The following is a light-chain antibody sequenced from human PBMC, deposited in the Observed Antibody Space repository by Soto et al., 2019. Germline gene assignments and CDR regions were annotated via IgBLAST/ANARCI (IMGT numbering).Light chain of an antibody. CDR1: EDVSVY. Sequence: DIKMTQSPSSLSASVGDRVTLTCQASEDVSVYVNWYQQKPGRAPKLLIYDASKLETGVSSRFSGSGSGTHFTFTIRDLQPEDFATYYCQLYRNVVLTFGGGTRVDI. CDR2: DAS. CDR3: QLYRNVVLT. V-gene: IGKV1-33*01. J-gene: IGKJ4*01.